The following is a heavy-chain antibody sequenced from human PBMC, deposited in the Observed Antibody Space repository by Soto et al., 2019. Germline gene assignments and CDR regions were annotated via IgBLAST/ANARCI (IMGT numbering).Heavy chain of an antibody. D-gene: IGHD6-19*01. CDR3: ARATVAGDNWFDP. J-gene: IGHJ5*02. Sequence: SETLSLTWTVSGGSIRKYYWSWIRQPAGKGLEWIGRIYSSGSTNYNPSLKSRVTMSLDTSKNQFSLKLSSVTAADTALYFCARATVAGDNWFDPWGQVALVTVSS. V-gene: IGHV4-4*07. CDR2: IYSSGST. CDR1: GGSIRKYY.